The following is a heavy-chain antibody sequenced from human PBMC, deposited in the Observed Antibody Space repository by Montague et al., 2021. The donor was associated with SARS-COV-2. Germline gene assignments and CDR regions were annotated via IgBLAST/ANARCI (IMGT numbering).Heavy chain of an antibody. CDR1: GFAFSSYG. Sequence: SLRLSCAASGFAFSSYGMHWVRQAPGKGLEWVAVTWYDGSNKYYADSVKGRFTISRDNSKNTLYLQMNSLRAEDTAVYYCARDLNPAIPVVWYYYYGMDVWGQGTTVTVSS. CDR2: TWYDGSNK. CDR3: ARDLNPAIPVVWYYYYGMDV. V-gene: IGHV3-33*01. D-gene: IGHD2-2*02. J-gene: IGHJ6*02.